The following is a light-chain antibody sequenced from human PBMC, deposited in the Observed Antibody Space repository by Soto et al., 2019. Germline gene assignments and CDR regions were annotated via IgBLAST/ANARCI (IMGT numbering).Light chain of an antibody. Sequence: DIQMPQSPSSLSASVGDRVTITCRSRQNIFSYLSGYQHKPGKAPELLIYAASSLQSGVPSRFSGRGSWTDFALTISSMQPEEFATVYCQQSDSVPPTFGQGTKLEL. CDR2: AAS. J-gene: IGKJ2*01. CDR3: QQSDSVPPT. CDR1: QNIFSY. V-gene: IGKV1-39*01.